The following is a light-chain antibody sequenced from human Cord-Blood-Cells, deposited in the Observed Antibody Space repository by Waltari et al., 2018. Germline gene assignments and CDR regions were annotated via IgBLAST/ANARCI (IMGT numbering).Light chain of an antibody. CDR3: SSYTSSSTRV. V-gene: IGLV2-14*01. CDR2: EGS. Sequence: QYALTPPSSAPGPPGQSITISRPGTRRNVGGYSPVPWYQQHPGKAPKLMIYEGSNRPSGVSNRFSGSKSGNTASLTISGLQAEDEADYYCSSYTSSSTRVFGGGTKLTVL. J-gene: IGLJ3*02. CDR1: RRNVGGYSP.